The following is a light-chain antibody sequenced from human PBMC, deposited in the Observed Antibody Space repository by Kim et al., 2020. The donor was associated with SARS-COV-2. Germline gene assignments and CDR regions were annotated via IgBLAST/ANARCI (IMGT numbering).Light chain of an antibody. CDR1: SNNVGNQG. J-gene: IGLJ2*01. CDR2: RNN. Sequence: QAGLTQPPSVSRGLGQTATLTCTGNSNNVGNQGVAWLQQHQGHPPKLLSYRNNNRPSGISGRLSASRSGNTASLTITGLQPEDEADYYCSAWDTSLSAWLFGGGTQLTVL. CDR3: SAWDTSLSAWL. V-gene: IGLV10-54*01.